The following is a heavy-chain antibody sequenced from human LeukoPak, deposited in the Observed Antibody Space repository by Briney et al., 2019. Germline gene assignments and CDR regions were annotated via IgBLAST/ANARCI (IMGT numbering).Heavy chain of an antibody. CDR3: ARGLSAVAGTGGY. CDR2: MSGDGRRT. J-gene: IGHJ4*02. CDR1: GFIFTNDD. Sequence: PGGSLRLSCAASGFIFTNDDLNWVRQAPGKGLEWVARMSGDGRRTDYAGSVQGRFTISRDNSRDTLSLQMNSLRVEDTGVYYCARGLSAVAGTGGYWGQGTLVTVSS. V-gene: IGHV3-23*01. D-gene: IGHD6-19*01.